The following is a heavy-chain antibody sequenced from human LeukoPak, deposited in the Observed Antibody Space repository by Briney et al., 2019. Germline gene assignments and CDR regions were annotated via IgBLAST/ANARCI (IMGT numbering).Heavy chain of an antibody. CDR2: IYSDGTT. D-gene: IGHD3-3*01. V-gene: IGHV3-53*01. J-gene: IGHJ2*01. CDR1: GFTVSNNY. Sequence: GGALRLSCAASGFTVSNNYMSWVRQAPGKKLEWVSDIYSDGTTFYADSVKGRFTISRDNSKNTLYLQMNSLRAEDTAVYHCARYDFILISYFDLWGRGALVTVSS. CDR3: ARYDFILISYFDL.